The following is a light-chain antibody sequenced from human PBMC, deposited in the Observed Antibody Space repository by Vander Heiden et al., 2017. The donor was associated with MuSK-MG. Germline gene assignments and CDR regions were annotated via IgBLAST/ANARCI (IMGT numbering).Light chain of an antibody. J-gene: IGKJ3*01. V-gene: IGKV1-39*01. Sequence: DIQLTQSPSSLSASVGDRVTITCRASQSISSYLNWYQQKPGKAPKLLIYAASSLQSGVPSRFSGSGSGTDFTLNSSRVQPEDFATYYCQQRDSTPGKFGRGTKVDIK. CDR2: AAS. CDR3: QQRDSTPGK. CDR1: QSISSY.